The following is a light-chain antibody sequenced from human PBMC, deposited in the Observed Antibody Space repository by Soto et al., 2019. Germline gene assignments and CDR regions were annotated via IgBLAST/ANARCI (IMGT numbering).Light chain of an antibody. J-gene: IGKJ1*01. CDR1: QSVSSRY. Sequence: EIVLTQSPGTLSSSPGERATLSCRASQSVSSRYLAWYQQKPGQAPRLLIYGASSRATGIPDRFSGSGSGTDFTLTISRLEPEDFAVYYCQQYVSSPTWTFGQGTKVEIK. CDR2: GAS. CDR3: QQYVSSPTWT. V-gene: IGKV3-20*01.